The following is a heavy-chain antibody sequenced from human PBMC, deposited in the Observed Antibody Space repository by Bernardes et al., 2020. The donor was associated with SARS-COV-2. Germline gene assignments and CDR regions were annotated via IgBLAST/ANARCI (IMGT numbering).Heavy chain of an antibody. CDR1: GFTFSNVW. J-gene: IGHJ6*02. D-gene: IGHD2-2*01. CDR2: IYSGGST. V-gene: IGHV3-53*01. Sequence: GWSLRLSCAASGFTFSNVWMSWVRQAPGKGLEWVSVIYSGGSTYYTDSVKGRFTISRDNSKNILFLQMNDLRAEDTAIYYCATSHCSSATCFYYYGLDVWGQGTTVTVSS. CDR3: ATSHCSSATCFYYYGLDV.